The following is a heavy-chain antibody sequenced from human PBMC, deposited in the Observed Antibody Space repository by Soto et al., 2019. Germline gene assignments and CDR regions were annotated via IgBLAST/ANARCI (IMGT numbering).Heavy chain of an antibody. Sequence: GESLKISCKGSGYSFTNYWIGWVRQMPGKGLEWMGIIYPGTSNTLYSPSFQGQVTISVDKSITTAFLQWSSLKASDTAMYYCARGVDGHTWSLYWGQGTLVTVPS. D-gene: IGHD5-12*01. J-gene: IGHJ4*02. CDR2: IYPGTSNT. CDR3: ARGVDGHTWSLY. V-gene: IGHV5-51*01. CDR1: GYSFTNYW.